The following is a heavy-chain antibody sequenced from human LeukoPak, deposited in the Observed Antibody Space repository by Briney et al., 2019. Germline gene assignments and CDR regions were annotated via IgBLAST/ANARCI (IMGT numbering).Heavy chain of an antibody. CDR2: NQNSAIYRAKI. V-gene: IGHV4-59*08. J-gene: IGHJ6*02. CDR1: GGSISSYY. D-gene: IGHD6-6*01. CDR3: ARLSSTLYYGMDV. Sequence: SETLSLTCAVSGGSISSYYWTWIRQPPGKGLEWVGYNQNSAIYRAKIKSSPSLQSRVSLSIDTSKNQVSLKVDSVTAADTAVYYCARLSSTLYYGMDVWGQGTAVTVSS.